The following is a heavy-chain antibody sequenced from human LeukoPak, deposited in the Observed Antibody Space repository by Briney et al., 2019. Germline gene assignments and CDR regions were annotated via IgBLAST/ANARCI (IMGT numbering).Heavy chain of an antibody. CDR3: ARNNGMDV. CDR1: GFTFSSYW. J-gene: IGHJ6*02. V-gene: IGHV3-7*03. CDR2: VNRDGSET. Sequence: GGSLRLSCAASGFTFSSYWMTWVRQVPGRGPEWVANVNRDGSETYYLDSVKGRFTISKDNAKNSLYLQMNSLRAEDTALFHCARNNGMDVWGQGTTVIVSS.